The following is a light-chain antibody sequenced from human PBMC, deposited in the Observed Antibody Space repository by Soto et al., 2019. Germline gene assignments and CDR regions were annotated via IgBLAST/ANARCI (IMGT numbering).Light chain of an antibody. CDR2: GAS. CDR3: QQYNTWPRT. CDR1: QSVSTN. Sequence: EIVMTQSPATLSVPPGERATLSCRASQSVSTNFAWYQQKPGQAPRLLIYGASTRATAVPARFTASGSGTEFTLTISGLQSEDFAVYYCQQYNTWPRTFGQGTKVEVK. J-gene: IGKJ1*01. V-gene: IGKV3-15*01.